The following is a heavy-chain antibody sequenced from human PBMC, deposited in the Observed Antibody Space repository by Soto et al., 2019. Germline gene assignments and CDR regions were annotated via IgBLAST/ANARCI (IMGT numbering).Heavy chain of an antibody. J-gene: IGHJ6*02. V-gene: IGHV3-7*01. D-gene: IGHD5-12*01. CDR3: ARDAPVATIITNYYSGMAV. CDR1: GFTFSSYW. Sequence: GGSLRLSCAASGFTFSSYWMTWVRQAPEKGLEWVANIKQDGSEEYYVDSVKGRFTISIDEAKKSLYLQMNSLRAEDTAVYFCARDAPVATIITNYYSGMAVWGQGTTVTVSS. CDR2: IKQDGSEE.